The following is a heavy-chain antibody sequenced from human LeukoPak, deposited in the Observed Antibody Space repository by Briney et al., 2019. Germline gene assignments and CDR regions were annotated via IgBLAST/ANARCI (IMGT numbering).Heavy chain of an antibody. CDR2: IYHSGST. Sequence: SETLSLTCAVSGYSISSGYYWGWIRQPPGKGLEWIGSIYHSGSTYYNPSLKSRVTISVDTSKNQFSLKLSSVTAADTAVYYCASSHYYYDSSGYYRNWGQGTLVTVSS. D-gene: IGHD3-22*01. CDR1: GYSISSGYY. J-gene: IGHJ4*02. CDR3: ASSHYYYDSSGYYRN. V-gene: IGHV4-38-2*01.